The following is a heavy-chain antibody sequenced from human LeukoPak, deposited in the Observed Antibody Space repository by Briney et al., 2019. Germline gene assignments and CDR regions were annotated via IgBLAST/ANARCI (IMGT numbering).Heavy chain of an antibody. Sequence: PGGSLRLSCAASGFTFSSYSMNWVRQAPRKGLELVSFISTSSSYIHNADSAKGRFTISRDNAENSLYLQMNSLRAEDTAVYYCARAAIAAARIYYYMDVWGKGTTVTVSS. CDR1: GFTFSSYS. J-gene: IGHJ6*03. V-gene: IGHV3-21*01. CDR3: ARAAIAAARIYYYMDV. D-gene: IGHD6-13*01. CDR2: ISTSSSYI.